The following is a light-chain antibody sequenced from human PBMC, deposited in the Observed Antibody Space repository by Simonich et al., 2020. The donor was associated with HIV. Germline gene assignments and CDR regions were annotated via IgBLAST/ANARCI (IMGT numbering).Light chain of an antibody. J-gene: IGKJ2*01. V-gene: IGKV3-15*01. CDR3: QQYNNWPNT. Sequence: EIVMTQSPATLSVSPGERATPSCRASQSVSSNLAWYQQKPGQSPRLLIYGASTRAAGIPARFSGSGSGTEFSLTISSLKSEDFVVYHCQQYNNWPNTFGQGTKLEIK. CDR2: GAS. CDR1: QSVSSN.